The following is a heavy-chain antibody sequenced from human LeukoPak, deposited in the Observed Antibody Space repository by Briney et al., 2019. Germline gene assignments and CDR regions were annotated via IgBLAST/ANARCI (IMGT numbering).Heavy chain of an antibody. D-gene: IGHD5/OR15-5a*01. Sequence: ASVKVSCKASGYTFTSYGISWVRQAPGQGLEWMGWISAYNGNTNYAQKFQGRVTLTTDTSTSTAYMDLRSLRSDDTAVYYCARGFDGLRLKGQYFDYWGQGTLVTVSS. J-gene: IGHJ4*02. CDR3: ARGFDGLRLKGQYFDY. V-gene: IGHV1-18*01. CDR1: GYTFTSYG. CDR2: ISAYNGNT.